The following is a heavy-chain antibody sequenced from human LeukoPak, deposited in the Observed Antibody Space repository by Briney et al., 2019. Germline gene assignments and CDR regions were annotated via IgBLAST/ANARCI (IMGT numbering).Heavy chain of an antibody. D-gene: IGHD5-18*01. J-gene: IGHJ5*02. CDR1: GGSISSSSYY. CDR3: AGGLYSYVGDWFDP. CDR2: IYYSGST. V-gene: IGHV4-39*01. Sequence: SETLSLTCTVSGGSISSSSYYWGWIRQPPGTGLEWIGSIYYSGSTYYNPSLKSRVTISVDTSKNQFSLKLSSVTAADTAVYYCAGGLYSYVGDWFDPWGQGTLVTVSS.